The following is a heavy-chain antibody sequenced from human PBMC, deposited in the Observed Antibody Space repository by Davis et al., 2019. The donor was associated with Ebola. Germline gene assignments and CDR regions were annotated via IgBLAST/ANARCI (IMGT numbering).Heavy chain of an antibody. D-gene: IGHD6-6*01. CDR3: ARDENEYSSSGPHGW. J-gene: IGHJ4*02. V-gene: IGHV1-69*10. CDR2: IIPILGIA. CDR1: GGTFSRYA. Sequence: SVKVSCKASGGTFSRYAISWVRQAPGQGLEWMGGIIPILGIANYAQKLQGRVTITADKSTSTAYMELSSLRSEDTAVYYCARDENEYSSSGPHGWWGQGTPVTVSS.